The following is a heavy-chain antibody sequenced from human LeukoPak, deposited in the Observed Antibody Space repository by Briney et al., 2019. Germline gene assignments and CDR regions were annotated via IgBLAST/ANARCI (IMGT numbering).Heavy chain of an antibody. J-gene: IGHJ6*03. D-gene: IGHD6-6*01. CDR2: IYTSGST. CDR3: ARDPGLVAARPGYYYYYMDV. Sequence: SETLSLTCTVSGGSISSYYWSWIRQPAGKGLEWIGRIYTSGSTNYNPSLKSRVTMSVDTSKNQFSLKLSSVTAADTAVYHCARDPGLVAARPGYYYYYMDVWAKGPRSPSP. V-gene: IGHV4-4*07. CDR1: GGSISSYY.